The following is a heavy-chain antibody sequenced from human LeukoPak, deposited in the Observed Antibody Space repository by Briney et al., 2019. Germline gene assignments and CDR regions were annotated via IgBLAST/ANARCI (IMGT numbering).Heavy chain of an antibody. D-gene: IGHD5-18*01. Sequence: PGGSLRLSCAASGFTFSSYEMNWVRQAPGKGLEWVSYISSSGSTIYYADSVKGRFTISRDNAKNSLYLQMNSLRAEDTAVYYCARVNTAMVGFDYWGQGTLVTVSS. CDR3: ARVNTAMVGFDY. V-gene: IGHV3-48*03. CDR1: GFTFSSYE. CDR2: ISSSGSTI. J-gene: IGHJ4*02.